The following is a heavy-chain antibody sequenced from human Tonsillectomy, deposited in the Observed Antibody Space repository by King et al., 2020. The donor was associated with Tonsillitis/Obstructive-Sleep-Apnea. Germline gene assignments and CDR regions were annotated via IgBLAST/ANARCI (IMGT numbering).Heavy chain of an antibody. V-gene: IGHV4-34*01. CDR2: INHSGST. J-gene: IGHJ6*03. D-gene: IGHD6-25*01. CDR3: AYSAADMDV. CDR1: GGSFSGYY. Sequence: VQLQQWGAGLLKPSETLSLTCAVYGGSFSGYYWSWIRQPPGKGQEWIGEINHSGSTNYNPSLKSRVTISVDTSKNQFSLKLSSVTAADTAVYYCAYSAADMDVWGKGTTVTVSS.